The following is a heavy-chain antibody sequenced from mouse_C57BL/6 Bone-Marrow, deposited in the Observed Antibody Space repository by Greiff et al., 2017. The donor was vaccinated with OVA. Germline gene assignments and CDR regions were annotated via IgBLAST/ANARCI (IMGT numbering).Heavy chain of an antibody. Sequence: VQLQQSGPELVKPGASVKISCKASGYAFSSSWMNWVKQRPGKGLEWIGRIYPGDGDTNYNGKFKGKATLTADKSSSTAYMQLSSLTSEDSAVYFCARRIIITTVVAADYWGQGTTLTVSS. CDR1: GYAFSSSW. J-gene: IGHJ2*01. D-gene: IGHD1-1*01. CDR2: IYPGDGDT. V-gene: IGHV1-82*01. CDR3: ARRIIITTVVAADY.